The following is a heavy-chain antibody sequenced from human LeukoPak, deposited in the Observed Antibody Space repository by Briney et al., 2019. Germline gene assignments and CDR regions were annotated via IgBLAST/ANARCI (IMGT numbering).Heavy chain of an antibody. CDR2: IYHSGST. J-gene: IGHJ4*02. D-gene: IGHD3-16*01. CDR3: ARGSVFTPLGY. Sequence: SETLSLTCAVSGGSISSGGYSWSWIRQPPGKGLEWIGYIYHSGSTYYNPSLKSRVTISVDRSKNQFSLKLSSVTAADTAVYYCARGSVFTPLGYWGQGTLVTVSS. CDR1: GGSISSGGYS. V-gene: IGHV4-30-2*01.